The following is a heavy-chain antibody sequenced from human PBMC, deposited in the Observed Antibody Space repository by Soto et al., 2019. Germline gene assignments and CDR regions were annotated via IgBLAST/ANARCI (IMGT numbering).Heavy chain of an antibody. Sequence: GGSLRLSCGVSGFRFSDNWMSWVRRAPGKGLQWVANINQHGSEKQYVDSAKGRFTISRDNAQSSLYLQMNGLRAEDTAVYYCVKGVGFLGPWGQGTLVTVSS. D-gene: IGHD1-26*01. J-gene: IGHJ5*02. V-gene: IGHV3-7*01. CDR2: INQHGSEK. CDR1: GFRFSDNW. CDR3: VKGVGFLGP.